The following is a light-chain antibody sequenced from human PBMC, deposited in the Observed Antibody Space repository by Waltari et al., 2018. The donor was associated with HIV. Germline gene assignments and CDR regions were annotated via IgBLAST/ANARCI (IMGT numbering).Light chain of an antibody. J-gene: IGLJ3*02. Sequence: HAGLTQPPSVSGGLGQTATLTCTGHDTDVGDQGAAWLQRFQGHPPKVLSFRNNNRPPGVSERFSARRSGNTVFLTITGLQTGDEAEYYCSAWDSSLSEWVFGAGTKLAVV. CDR2: RNN. CDR1: DTDVGDQG. CDR3: SAWDSSLSEWV. V-gene: IGLV10-54*04.